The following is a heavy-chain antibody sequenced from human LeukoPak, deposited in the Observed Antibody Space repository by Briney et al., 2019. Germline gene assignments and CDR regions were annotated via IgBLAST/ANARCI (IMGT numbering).Heavy chain of an antibody. CDR2: ITFDGNSK. CDR1: GFTFSSYG. Sequence: GGSLRLSCAASGFTFSSYGMHWVRQAPGKGLEWVAIITFDGNSKSYADSVKGRFTVSRDNSKNTLYLQMSSLRTEDTAVYYCAKDLSYGSYSFDSWGQGALVTVSS. D-gene: IGHD3-10*01. CDR3: AKDLSYGSYSFDS. J-gene: IGHJ4*02. V-gene: IGHV3-30*02.